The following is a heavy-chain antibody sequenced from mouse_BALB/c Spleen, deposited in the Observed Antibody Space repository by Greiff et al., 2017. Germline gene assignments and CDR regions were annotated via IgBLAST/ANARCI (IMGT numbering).Heavy chain of an antibody. CDR1: GYTFTSYT. CDR3: ARGVPHAMDY. V-gene: IGHV1-4*01. J-gene: IGHJ4*01. Sequence: QVQLQQSGAELARPGASVKMSCKASGYTFTSYTMHWVKQRPGQGLEWIGYINPSSGYTNYNQKFKDKATWTADKSSSTAYMQLSSLTSEDSAVYYCARGVPHAMDYWGQGTSVTVSS. CDR2: INPSSGYT. D-gene: IGHD2-14*01.